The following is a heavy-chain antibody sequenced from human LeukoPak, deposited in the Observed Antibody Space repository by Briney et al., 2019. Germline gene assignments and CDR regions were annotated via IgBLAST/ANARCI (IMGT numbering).Heavy chain of an antibody. Sequence: SETLSLTCTVSGGSINSYYWSWIRQPPGKGLEWIGYIYYSGSTNYSPSLKSRVTMSVDTSKNQFSLKLSSVTAEDTAVYYCARLGDEGYCSSTSCYAVDYWGQGTLVTVSS. CDR2: IYYSGST. J-gene: IGHJ4*02. CDR1: GGSINSYY. D-gene: IGHD2-2*01. CDR3: ARLGDEGYCSSTSCYAVDY. V-gene: IGHV4-59*01.